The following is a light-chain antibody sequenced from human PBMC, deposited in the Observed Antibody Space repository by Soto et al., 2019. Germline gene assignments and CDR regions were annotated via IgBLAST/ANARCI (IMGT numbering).Light chain of an antibody. Sequence: DIQVTQSPSTLSASVGDRVTITCRASQSISSWLAWYQQKPGKAPKLLIYDASSLESGVPSWFSGSGSGTEYTLTITSLHLEDLATYNCHQYKNYRFTSGQGTRLE. CDR1: QSISSW. J-gene: IGKJ5*01. CDR2: DAS. CDR3: HQYKNYRFT. V-gene: IGKV1-5*01.